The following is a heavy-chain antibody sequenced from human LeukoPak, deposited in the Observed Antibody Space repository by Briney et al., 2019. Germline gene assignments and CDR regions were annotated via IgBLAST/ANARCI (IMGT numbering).Heavy chain of an antibody. CDR3: ASKYYYDSSGYFYVDY. Sequence: AETLTLTCAVYGGSFSGYYWSWVRQPPGKGLEWVGEINHSGSTNYNPSLKSRVSISIDTSNNQFSLKLSSVTAADTAVYYCASKYYYDSSGYFYVDYWGQGTLVTVSS. CDR1: GGSFSGYY. V-gene: IGHV4-34*01. D-gene: IGHD3-22*01. CDR2: INHSGST. J-gene: IGHJ4*02.